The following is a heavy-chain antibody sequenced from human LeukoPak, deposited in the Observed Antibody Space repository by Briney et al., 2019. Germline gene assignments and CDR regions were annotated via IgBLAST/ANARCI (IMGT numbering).Heavy chain of an antibody. V-gene: IGHV5-51*01. J-gene: IGHJ6*03. D-gene: IGHD1-26*01. CDR1: GYSFTSYW. CDR2: IYPGDSDT. CDR3: ARQPYSGSYYGYYYYYMDV. Sequence: GGSLKISCKGSGYSFTSYWIGWVRQLPGKGLEWMGIIYPGDSDTRYSPSFQGQVTISADKSISTAYLQWSSLKASDTAMYYCARQPYSGSYYGYYYYYMDVWGKGTTVTVSS.